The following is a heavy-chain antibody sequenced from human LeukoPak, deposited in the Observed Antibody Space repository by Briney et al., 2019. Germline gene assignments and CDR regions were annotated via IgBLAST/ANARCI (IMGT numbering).Heavy chain of an antibody. CDR2: INHSGST. J-gene: IGHJ5*02. CDR1: GGSFSGYY. V-gene: IGHV4-34*01. CDR3: ARSPGFIVVVITGWFDP. D-gene: IGHD3-22*01. Sequence: PSETLSLTCAVYGGSFSGYYWSWIRQPPGKGLEGIGEINHSGSTNYNPSLKSRVTISVDTSKNQFSLKLSSVTAADTAVYYCARSPGFIVVVITGWFDPWGQGTLVTVSS.